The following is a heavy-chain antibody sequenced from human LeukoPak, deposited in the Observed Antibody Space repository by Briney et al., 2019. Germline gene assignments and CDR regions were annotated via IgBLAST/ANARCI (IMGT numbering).Heavy chain of an antibody. D-gene: IGHD6-13*01. Sequence: ASVKVSCKASGGTFSSYAISWVRQAPGQGLEWMGIINPSGGSTSYAQKFQGRVTMTRDTSTSTVYMELSSLRSEDTAVYYCARDSSNSGWYDYWGQGTLVTVSS. CDR3: ARDSSNSGWYDY. CDR2: INPSGGST. J-gene: IGHJ4*02. CDR1: GGTFSSYA. V-gene: IGHV1-46*01.